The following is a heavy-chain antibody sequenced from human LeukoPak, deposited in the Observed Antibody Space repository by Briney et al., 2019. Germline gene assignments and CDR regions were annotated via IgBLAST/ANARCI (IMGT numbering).Heavy chain of an antibody. J-gene: IGHJ4*02. CDR2: FDPEDGET. D-gene: IGHD3-22*01. CDR1: GYTLTELS. Sequence: ASVKVSCKVSGYTLTELSMHWVRQAPGEGLEWMGGFDPEDGETIYAQKFQGRVTMTEDTSTDTAYMELSSLRSEDTAVYYCATRLYYYDSSGYCFSTLDYWGQGTLVTVSS. CDR3: ATRLYYYDSSGYCFSTLDY. V-gene: IGHV1-24*01.